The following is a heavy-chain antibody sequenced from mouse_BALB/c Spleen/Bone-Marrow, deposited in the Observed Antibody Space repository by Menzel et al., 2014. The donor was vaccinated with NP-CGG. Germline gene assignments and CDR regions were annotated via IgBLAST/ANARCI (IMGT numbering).Heavy chain of an antibody. CDR3: ARHYYGSSYWYFDV. Sequence: VQVVESGPGLVAPSQSLSITCTISGFSLTSYGVHWVRRPPGKGLEWLVVIWSDGSTTYNSALKSRLSISKDNSKSQVFLKMNSLQTDDTAMYYCARHYYGSSYWYFDVWGAGTTVTVSS. V-gene: IGHV2-6-1*01. CDR1: GFSLTSYG. D-gene: IGHD1-1*01. J-gene: IGHJ1*01. CDR2: IWSDGST.